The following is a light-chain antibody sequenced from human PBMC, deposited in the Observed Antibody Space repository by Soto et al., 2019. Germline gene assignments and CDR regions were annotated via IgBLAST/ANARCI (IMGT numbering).Light chain of an antibody. Sequence: DLQMTQSPSSVSASVGDRVTITCRASQAISTWLAWYQQNPGKAPKLLIYSASNLQSGLPSRFSGSGSGTDFTLTISSLQPEDFATYYCQQANSFPRTFGQGTKVEIK. V-gene: IGKV1D-12*01. CDR1: QAISTW. CDR2: SAS. CDR3: QQANSFPRT. J-gene: IGKJ1*01.